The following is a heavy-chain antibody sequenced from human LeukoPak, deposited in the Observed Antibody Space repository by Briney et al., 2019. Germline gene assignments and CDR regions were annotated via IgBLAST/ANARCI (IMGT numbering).Heavy chain of an antibody. CDR1: GGSFSGYY. Sequence: SETLSLTCAVYGGSFSGYYWSWIRQPPGKGLEWIGEINHSGSTNYNPSLKSRVTISVDTSKNQFSLKLSSVTAADTAVYYCARVRGDRLAVAGGVSRNYYYMDVWGKGTTVTVSS. J-gene: IGHJ6*03. V-gene: IGHV4-34*01. CDR3: ARVRGDRLAVAGGVSRNYYYMDV. D-gene: IGHD6-19*01. CDR2: INHSGST.